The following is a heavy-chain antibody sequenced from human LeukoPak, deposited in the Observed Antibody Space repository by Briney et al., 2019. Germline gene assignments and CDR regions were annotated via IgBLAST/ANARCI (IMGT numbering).Heavy chain of an antibody. CDR1: GDSFSSYY. CDR2: ISYIGTT. Sequence: SETLSLTCAVSGDSFSSYYWTWIGQPPGRGLEWIGYISYIGTTNYNPSLKSRVTISIDTSKNQFSLKLSSVTTADTAVYYCARDLVTVTKGFDIWGLGTMVSVSS. J-gene: IGHJ3*02. D-gene: IGHD4-17*01. CDR3: ARDLVTVTKGFDI. V-gene: IGHV4-59*01.